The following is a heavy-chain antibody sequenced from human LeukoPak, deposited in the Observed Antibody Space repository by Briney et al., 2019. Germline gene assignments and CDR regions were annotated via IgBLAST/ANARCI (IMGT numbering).Heavy chain of an antibody. Sequence: GGSLRLSCAASGFTFSSSWMSWVRQAPGKGLEWVANIKPDGSEKYYVDSVKGRFTISGDNAKNSLFLQMNSLRAEDTALYYCARDTVGVTDYWGQGTLVTVSS. D-gene: IGHD1-26*01. V-gene: IGHV3-7*01. J-gene: IGHJ4*02. CDR2: IKPDGSEK. CDR3: ARDTVGVTDY. CDR1: GFTFSSSW.